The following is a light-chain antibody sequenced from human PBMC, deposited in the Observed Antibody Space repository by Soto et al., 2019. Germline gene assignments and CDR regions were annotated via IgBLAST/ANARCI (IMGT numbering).Light chain of an antibody. CDR2: AAS. J-gene: IGKJ2*01. V-gene: IGKV1-9*01. Sequence: IQLTQSPSSLSASVGDRVTITCRASQGISSYLVWYQQKPGKAPNLLIYAASTLQSGVPSRFSGSGSGTDITLTMSSLQPEDFGTYYCQQVNTYPYTFGQGTNLHIK. CDR3: QQVNTYPYT. CDR1: QGISSY.